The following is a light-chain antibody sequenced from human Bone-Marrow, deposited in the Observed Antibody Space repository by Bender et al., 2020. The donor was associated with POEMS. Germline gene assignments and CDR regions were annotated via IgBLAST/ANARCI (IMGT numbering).Light chain of an antibody. CDR2: DVT. CDR1: SSDVGRYNY. Sequence: QSALTQPRSVSGSPGQSVSISCTGTSSDVGRYNYVSWYQQHPHKAPKLMIYDVTKRPSGVPDRFSGSKSGNTASLTISGLQAEDEADYYCSSYTSSSTYVFGSGTKVTVL. V-gene: IGLV2-11*01. CDR3: SSYTSSSTYV. J-gene: IGLJ1*01.